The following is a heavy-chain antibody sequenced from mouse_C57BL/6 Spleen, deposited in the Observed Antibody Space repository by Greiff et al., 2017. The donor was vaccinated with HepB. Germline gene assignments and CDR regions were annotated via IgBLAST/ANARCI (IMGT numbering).Heavy chain of an antibody. V-gene: IGHV1-15*01. CDR2: IDPETGGT. J-gene: IGHJ2*01. D-gene: IGHD2-1*01. CDR3: TRRDLLWDY. Sequence: VHLVESGAELVRPGASVTLSCKASGYTFTDYEMHWVKQTPVHGLEWIGAIDPETGGTAYNQKFKGKAILTADKSSSTAYMELRSLTSEDSAVYYCTRRDLLWDYWGQGTTLTVSS. CDR1: GYTFTDYE.